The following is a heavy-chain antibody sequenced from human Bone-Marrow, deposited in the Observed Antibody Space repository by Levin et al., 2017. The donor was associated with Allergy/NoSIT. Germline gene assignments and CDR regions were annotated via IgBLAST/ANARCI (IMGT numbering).Heavy chain of an antibody. CDR1: GFTFRSSA. D-gene: IGHD6-19*01. V-gene: IGHV3-23*01. Sequence: PGGSLRLSCVVSGFTFRSSAMSWVRQAPGKGLEWVSTISGSGETTYYADSVQGRFTISRDNSKNTLFMQMKSLRAEDTAVYYCARKGTIAVAGQFDYWGQGLLVTVSS. CDR3: ARKGTIAVAGQFDY. J-gene: IGHJ4*02. CDR2: ISGSGETT.